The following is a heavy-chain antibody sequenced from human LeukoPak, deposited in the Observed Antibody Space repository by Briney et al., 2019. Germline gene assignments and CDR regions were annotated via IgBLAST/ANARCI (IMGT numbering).Heavy chain of an antibody. CDR3: ARVMAARREDLNWFDP. V-gene: IGHV4-39*07. Sequence: SETLSLTCTVSGGSISSSGSYWGWIRQPPGKGLEWIGSIYYSGNTYSPSLKSRVTISVDTSKNQFSLNLTSVNAADTAVYYCARVMAARREDLNWFDPWGQGTLVTVSS. CDR1: GGSISSSGSY. D-gene: IGHD6-6*01. CDR2: IYYSGNT. J-gene: IGHJ5*02.